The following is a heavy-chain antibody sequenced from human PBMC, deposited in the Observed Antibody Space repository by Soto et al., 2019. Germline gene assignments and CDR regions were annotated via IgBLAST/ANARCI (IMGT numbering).Heavy chain of an antibody. D-gene: IGHD3-9*01. CDR2: IYYSGST. CDR1: GGSISSSSYY. V-gene: IGHV4-39*01. CDR3: ARQHYDILTGYYYYYYGMDV. Sequence: SETLSLTCTVSGGSISSSSYYWGWIRQPPGKGLEWIGSIYYSGSTYYNPSLKSRVTISVDTSKNQFSLKLSSVTAADTAVYYCARQHYDILTGYYYYYYGMDVWGQGTTVTVS. J-gene: IGHJ6*02.